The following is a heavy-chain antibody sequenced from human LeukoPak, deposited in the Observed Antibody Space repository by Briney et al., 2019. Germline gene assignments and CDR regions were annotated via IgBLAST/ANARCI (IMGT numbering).Heavy chain of an antibody. CDR2: ISYDGSNK. Sequence: QPGRSLRLSWAASGFTFSSYTMHWVRQAPGKGLEWVAVISYDGSNKYYADSVKGRFTISRDNSKNTLYLQMNSLRAEDTAVYYCARDSLYYDFWRGYSDYWGQGTLVTVSS. J-gene: IGHJ4*02. D-gene: IGHD3-3*01. CDR1: GFTFSSYT. CDR3: ARDSLYYDFWRGYSDY. V-gene: IGHV3-30-3*01.